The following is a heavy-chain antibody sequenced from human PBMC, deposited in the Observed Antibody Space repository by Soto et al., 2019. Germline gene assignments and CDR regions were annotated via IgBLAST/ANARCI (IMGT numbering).Heavy chain of an antibody. J-gene: IGHJ4*02. CDR2: ISASGDST. D-gene: IGHD6-13*01. CDR3: AKGGLYNSSWSEGY. V-gene: IGHV3-23*01. Sequence: EVQLLESGGALVQPGGSLRLSCAASGFTFSSYAMSWVRQAPGKGLEWVSSISASGDSTHNADSVKGRFAISRDNSKNTLDLQLNSLTADDTAVYYCAKGGLYNSSWSEGYWGQGTLVTVSS. CDR1: GFTFSSYA.